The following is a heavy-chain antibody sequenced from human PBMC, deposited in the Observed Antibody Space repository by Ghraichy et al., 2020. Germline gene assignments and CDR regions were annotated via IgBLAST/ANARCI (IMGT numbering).Heavy chain of an antibody. J-gene: IGHJ6*02. V-gene: IGHV3-48*02. CDR3: ARDLSSPYYGMDV. Sequence: ESLNISCADSGFTFDRHDMAWVRQAPGKGLEWISYSSSSSLTIFYAYSVKGRFTISRDNAKNALFLQMDSLRDEDTAVYYCARDLSSPYYGMDVWGQGTTVTVSS. CDR1: GFTFDRHD. CDR2: SSSSSLTI.